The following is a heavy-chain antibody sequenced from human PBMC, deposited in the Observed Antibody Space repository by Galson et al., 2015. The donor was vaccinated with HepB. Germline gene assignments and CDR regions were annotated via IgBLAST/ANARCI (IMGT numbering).Heavy chain of an antibody. CDR1: GHTFTSYA. CDR3: ARDQGYDYYYYGMDV. J-gene: IGHJ6*02. D-gene: IGHD5-12*01. Sequence: SVKVSCKASGHTFTSYAMHWVRQAPGQRLEWMGWINAGNGNTKYSQKFQGRVTITRDTSASTAYMELSSLGSEDTAVYYCARDQGYDYYYYGMDVWGQGTTVTVSS. CDR2: INAGNGNT. V-gene: IGHV1-3*01.